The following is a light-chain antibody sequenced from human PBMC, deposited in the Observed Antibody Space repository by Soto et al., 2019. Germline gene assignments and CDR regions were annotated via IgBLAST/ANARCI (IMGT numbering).Light chain of an antibody. CDR3: QQYNSYSRT. V-gene: IGKV1-5*01. CDR2: GAS. CDR1: QSISTY. Sequence: DIQMTQSPSTLSASVGDRVTITCRASQSISTYLAWYQQKAGKAPKLLIYGASNLESGVPSRFSGSGSGTEFTLTISSLQPDDFATYYCQQYNSYSRTFGQGTKVEIK. J-gene: IGKJ1*01.